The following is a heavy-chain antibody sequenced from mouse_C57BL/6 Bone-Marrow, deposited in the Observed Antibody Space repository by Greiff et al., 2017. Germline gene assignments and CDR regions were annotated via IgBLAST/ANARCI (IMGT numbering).Heavy chain of an antibody. J-gene: IGHJ4*01. D-gene: IGHD1-2*01. V-gene: IGHV3-3*01. CDR2: TFYSGIT. CDR3: ARDGYYGDYYAMDY. Sequence: EVQLKQSGPSLVRPSQTLSLTCTVTGFSINSDCYWIWIRQFPGNKLEYIGYTFYSGITYYNPSLESRTYITRDTSKNQFSLKLSSVTTEDTATYYCARDGYYGDYYAMDYWGQGTSVTVSS. CDR1: GFSINSDCY.